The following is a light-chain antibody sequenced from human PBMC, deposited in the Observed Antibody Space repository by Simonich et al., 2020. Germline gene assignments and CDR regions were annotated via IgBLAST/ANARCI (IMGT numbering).Light chain of an antibody. CDR3: SSYAGSNLWV. CDR2: AVS. J-gene: IGLJ3*02. Sequence: QSALTQPPSASGSPGQPVTISCTGTSSDVGGYNYVSWYQQHPGKAPKLMIYAVSKRPSGVPYRFSGSKSGNTASLTVSGLQAEDEADYYCSSYAGSNLWVFGGGTKLTVL. V-gene: IGLV2-8*01. CDR1: SSDVGGYNY.